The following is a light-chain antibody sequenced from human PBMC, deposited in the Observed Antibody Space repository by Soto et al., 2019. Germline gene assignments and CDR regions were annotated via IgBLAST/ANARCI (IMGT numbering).Light chain of an antibody. Sequence: DIQMTQSPSSLSASVGDRVTITCRASQSISSWLTWYQQKPGKAPNLLIYDASVLESGVPSRFSGSGSGTEFTLTIGSLQPDDFATYYCQQYNSTPHTFGQGTKLKI. CDR2: DAS. CDR1: QSISSW. J-gene: IGKJ2*01. V-gene: IGKV1-5*01. CDR3: QQYNSTPHT.